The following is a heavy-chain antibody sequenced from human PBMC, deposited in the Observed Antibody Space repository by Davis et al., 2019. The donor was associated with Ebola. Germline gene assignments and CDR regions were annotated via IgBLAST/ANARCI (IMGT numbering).Heavy chain of an antibody. J-gene: IGHJ5*02. D-gene: IGHD3-3*01. Sequence: GSLRLSCTVSGGSIISSSSYWGWIRQPPRKGLEWIGSIYSSGITYYNPSLKSRVTISVDTSKNQFSLKLRSVTAADTAVYYCARQGWSGYSLRHWLDPWGRGTLVTVSS. CDR3: ARQGWSGYSLRHWLDP. CDR1: GGSIISSSSY. V-gene: IGHV4-39*01. CDR2: IYSSGIT.